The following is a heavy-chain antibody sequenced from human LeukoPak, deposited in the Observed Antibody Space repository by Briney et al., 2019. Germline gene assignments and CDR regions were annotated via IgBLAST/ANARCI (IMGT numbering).Heavy chain of an antibody. CDR2: IRTDWTTT. J-gene: IGHJ4*02. Sequence: GGSLRLSCPVSGFNFGDYWVHWVRQVPGKGLVWVSRIRTDWTTTTYADSVKGRFTTSRDDAKNTVYLQMNSLRVEDTAVYYCVRERNNFWSGHHSIFDSWGQGTLVTVSS. CDR3: VRERNNFWSGHHSIFDS. V-gene: IGHV3-74*01. D-gene: IGHD3-3*01. CDR1: GFNFGDYW.